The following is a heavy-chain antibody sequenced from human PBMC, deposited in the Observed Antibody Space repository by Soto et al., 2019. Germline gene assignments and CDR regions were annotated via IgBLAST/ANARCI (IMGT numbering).Heavy chain of an antibody. V-gene: IGHV4-34*01. D-gene: IGHD3-10*01. CDR3: ARGPTFEELLWLGELLGRLDY. J-gene: IGHJ4*02. CDR2: INHSGST. Sequence: SETLSLTCAVYGGSFSCYYWSWIRQPPGKGLEWIGEINHSGSTNYNPSLKSRVTISVDTSKNQFSLKLSSVTAADTAVYYCARGPTFEELLWLGELLGRLDYWGQGTLVTVSS. CDR1: GGSFSCYY.